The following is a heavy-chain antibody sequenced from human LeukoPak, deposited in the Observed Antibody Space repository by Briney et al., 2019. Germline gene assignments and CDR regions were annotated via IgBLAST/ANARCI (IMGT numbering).Heavy chain of an antibody. Sequence: PGGSLRLSCTASGFTFGDYAMSWFRQAPGKGLEWVGFIRSKAYGGTTDYAAPVKGRFTISRDDSINTLYLQMNSLKTEDTAVYYCTADFRAGVCSGDCFNYWGQGTLVTVSS. V-gene: IGHV3-49*03. CDR3: TADFRAGVCSGDCFNY. CDR2: IRSKAYGGTT. D-gene: IGHD2-21*02. J-gene: IGHJ4*02. CDR1: GFTFGDYA.